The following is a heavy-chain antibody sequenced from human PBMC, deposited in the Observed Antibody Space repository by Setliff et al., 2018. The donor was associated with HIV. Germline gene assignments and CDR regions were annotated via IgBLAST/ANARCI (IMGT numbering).Heavy chain of an antibody. D-gene: IGHD5-12*01. V-gene: IGHV4-39*01. CDR2: IYFSGST. Sequence: SETLSLTCTVSGGSISSSSHYWGWIRQPPGKGLEWIGSIYFSGSTYYNPSLKSRVTISVDTSKSQLSLWLSSVTAADTATYYCARGQYNSGYYGEPSSYYFDSWDQGTLVTVSS. J-gene: IGHJ4*02. CDR1: GGSISSSSHY. CDR3: ARGQYNSGYYGEPSSYYFDS.